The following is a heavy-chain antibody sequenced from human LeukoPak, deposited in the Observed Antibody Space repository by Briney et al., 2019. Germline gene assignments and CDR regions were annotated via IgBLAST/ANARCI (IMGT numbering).Heavy chain of an antibody. CDR3: AGQSRLGYCSGGSCYSQPFDP. V-gene: IGHV3-7*01. CDR1: GFSFDSYW. Sequence: GGSLRLSCVASGFSFDSYWMNWVRQAPGRGLEWVANINHDATEKYYVDSVKGRFTISRDNAKKSLYLQMNSLRAEDTAVYYCAGQSRLGYCSGGSCYSQPFDPWGQGTLVTVSS. D-gene: IGHD2-15*01. J-gene: IGHJ5*02. CDR2: INHDATEK.